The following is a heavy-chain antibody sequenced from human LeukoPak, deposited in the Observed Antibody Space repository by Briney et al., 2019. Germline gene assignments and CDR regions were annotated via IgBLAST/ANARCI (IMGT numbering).Heavy chain of an antibody. V-gene: IGHV4-59*01. CDR1: GGSISSYY. Sequence: SETLSLTCTVSGGSISSYYWSWIRQPPGKGLEWIGYIYYSGGTNYNPSLKSRVTISVDTSKNQFSLKLSSVTAADTAVYYCARDYMVRGYYYGMDVWGQGTTVTVSS. CDR2: IYYSGGT. CDR3: ARDYMVRGYYYGMDV. J-gene: IGHJ6*02. D-gene: IGHD3-10*01.